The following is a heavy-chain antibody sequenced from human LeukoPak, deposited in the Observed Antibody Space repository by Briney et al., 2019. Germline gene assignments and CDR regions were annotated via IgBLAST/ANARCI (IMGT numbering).Heavy chain of an antibody. Sequence: GGSLRLSCIASGITFSSYGMHWVRQAPGKGLEWVAVISYDGSNKYYADSVKGRFTISRDNSKNTLYLQMNSLRAEDTAVYYCARGEALFGESSGFDYWGQGTLVTVSS. J-gene: IGHJ4*02. V-gene: IGHV3-30-3*01. CDR1: GITFSSYG. D-gene: IGHD3-10*01. CDR3: ARGEALFGESSGFDY. CDR2: ISYDGSNK.